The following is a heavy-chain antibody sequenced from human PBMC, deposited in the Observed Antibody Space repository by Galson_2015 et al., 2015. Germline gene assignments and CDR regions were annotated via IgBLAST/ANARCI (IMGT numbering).Heavy chain of an antibody. CDR1: GFTFNSYA. CDR2: ISGTGGSR. D-gene: IGHD3-10*01. J-gene: IGHJ6*03. Sequence: SLRLSCAASGFTFNSYAMSWVRQAPGKGLEWVSGISGTGGSRWYADSVKGRFTISRDTSKNTLYLQKNSLRAEDTAVYFCAKEAYFYGSGSYFLDYYYYYYIDVWGTGTTVTVSS. CDR3: AKEAYFYGSGSYFLDYYYYYYIDV. V-gene: IGHV3-23*01.